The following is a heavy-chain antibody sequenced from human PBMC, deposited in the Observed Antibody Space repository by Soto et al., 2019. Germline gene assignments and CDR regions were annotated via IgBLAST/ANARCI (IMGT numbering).Heavy chain of an antibody. CDR3: ARYCSGGSCYGAFDI. CDR2: ISAYNGDT. V-gene: IGHV1-18*01. Sequence: QVQLVQSGAEVKKPGASVKVSCKASGYTFTSYGISWVRQAPGQGLEWMGWISAYNGDTNYAQILQGRVTMTTDTSTSTAYMELRSLRSDDTAVYYCARYCSGGSCYGAFDIWGQGTMVTVSS. D-gene: IGHD2-15*01. CDR1: GYTFTSYG. J-gene: IGHJ3*02.